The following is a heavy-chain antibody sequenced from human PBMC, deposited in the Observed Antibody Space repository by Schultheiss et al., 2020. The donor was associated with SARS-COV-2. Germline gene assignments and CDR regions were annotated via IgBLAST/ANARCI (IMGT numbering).Heavy chain of an antibody. D-gene: IGHD3-9*01. CDR2: IYPGDSDT. J-gene: IGHJ4*02. CDR3: ARHGLRYFDWVRFDY. V-gene: IGHV5-51*01. Sequence: GESLKISCEGSGYSFNTYWIGWVRQMPGKGLEWMGIIYPGDSDTRYSPSFQGQVTISADKSLSAAYLQWTSLKASDTAIYYCARHGLRYFDWVRFDYWGQGTLVTVSS. CDR1: GYSFNTYW.